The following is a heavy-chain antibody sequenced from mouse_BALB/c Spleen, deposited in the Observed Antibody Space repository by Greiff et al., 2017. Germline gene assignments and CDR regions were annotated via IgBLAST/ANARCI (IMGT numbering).Heavy chain of an antibody. CDR2: ISYSGST. D-gene: IGHD1-1*01. Sequence: VQLQQSGPGLVKPSQSLSLTCTVTGYSITSDYAWNWIRQFPGNKLEWMGYISYSGSTSYNPSLKSRISITRDTSKNQFFLQLNSVTTEDTATYYCANYYGSSWFAYWGQGTLVTVSA. V-gene: IGHV3-2*02. CDR3: ANYYGSSWFAY. CDR1: GYSITSDYA. J-gene: IGHJ3*01.